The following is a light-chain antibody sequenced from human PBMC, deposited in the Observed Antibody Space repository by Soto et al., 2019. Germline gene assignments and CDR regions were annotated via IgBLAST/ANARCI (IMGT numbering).Light chain of an antibody. V-gene: IGLV4-69*01. J-gene: IGLJ2*01. Sequence: QPVLTQSPSASASLGASVKLTCTLSSGHSSYAIAWHQQQPEKGPRYLMKLNSDGSHNKGDGIPDRFSGSSSGAERYLTIYSLQSEDEADYYCQTWGTGTLVFGGGTKLTVL. CDR3: QTWGTGTLV. CDR1: SGHSSYA. CDR2: LNSDGSH.